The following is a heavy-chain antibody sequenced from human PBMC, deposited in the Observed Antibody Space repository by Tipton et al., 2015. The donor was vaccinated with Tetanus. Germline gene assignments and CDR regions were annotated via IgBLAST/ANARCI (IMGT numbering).Heavy chain of an antibody. CDR3: ARSADNWFVP. V-gene: IGHV4-39*01. J-gene: IGHJ5*02. Sequence: TLSLTCSLSGGYLSSGTFYWDWIRQRPGKGLEWIGNIYYNGNTLQNPSLKGRVTLSLDKSKNQFSLKLRSVTAADTAIYYCARSADNWFVPWVQGILVTVSS. CDR1: GGYLSSGTFY. CDR2: IYYNGNT.